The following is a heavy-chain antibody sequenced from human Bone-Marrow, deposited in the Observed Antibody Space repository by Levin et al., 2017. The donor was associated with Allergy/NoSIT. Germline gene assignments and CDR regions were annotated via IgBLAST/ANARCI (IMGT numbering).Heavy chain of an antibody. Sequence: SETLSLTCTVSGGSISSADSYWSWIRQPPGKGLEWIGYIYYSGSTFYNPSLKSRVTMSVDTSKNQFSLKLTSVTAADTAVYYCARVRYFGSGSGADYWGQGTLVAVSS. CDR2: IYYSGST. V-gene: IGHV4-30-4*01. CDR1: GGSISSADSY. D-gene: IGHD3-10*01. J-gene: IGHJ4*02. CDR3: ARVRYFGSGSGADY.